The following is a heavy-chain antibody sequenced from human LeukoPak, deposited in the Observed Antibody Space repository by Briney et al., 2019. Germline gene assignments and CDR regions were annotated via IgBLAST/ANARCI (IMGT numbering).Heavy chain of an antibody. J-gene: IGHJ5*02. V-gene: IGHV3-21*01. CDR3: AKWSDELLFDP. CDR2: ISSSSTYI. CDR1: GFTFSSYS. Sequence: GGSLRLSCAASGFTFSSYSMNWVRQAPGKGLEWVSSISSSSTYIYYADSVKGRFTISRDNAKNSLYLQLNSLRAEDTAVYYRAKWSDELLFDPWGQGTLVTVSS. D-gene: IGHD1-26*01.